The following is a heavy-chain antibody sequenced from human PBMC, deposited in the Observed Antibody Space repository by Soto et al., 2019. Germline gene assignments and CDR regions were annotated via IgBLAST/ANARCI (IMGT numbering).Heavy chain of an antibody. CDR3: GKASSSNSWSPIDY. CDR1: GFTFDDYA. J-gene: IGHJ4*02. V-gene: IGHV3-9*01. Sequence: GGSLRLSCVASGFTFDDYAMHWVRQIPGKGLQWVSGISWSTSSIGYGASLRGRFLISRDNANNSLYLQMNDLRPEDTALYYCGKASSSNSWSPIDYWGQGTMVTVSS. D-gene: IGHD3-3*01. CDR2: ISWSTSSI.